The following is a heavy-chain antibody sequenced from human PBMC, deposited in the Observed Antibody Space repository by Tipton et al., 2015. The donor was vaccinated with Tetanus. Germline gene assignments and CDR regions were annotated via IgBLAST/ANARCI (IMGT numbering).Heavy chain of an antibody. CDR1: GASMKSGSFY. CDR2: MFYNGDA. CDR3: ARDQGGGRVVRLNWFDP. J-gene: IGHJ5*02. Sequence: TLSLTCTVSGASMKSGSFYWGWIRQHPGRGLEWIGYMFYNGDAFYNPSLKSRLAMSLDASKNLFSLNLTSVTAADTAVYYCARDQGGGRVVRLNWFDPWGPGTLVTVSS. D-gene: IGHD6-6*01. V-gene: IGHV4-31*03.